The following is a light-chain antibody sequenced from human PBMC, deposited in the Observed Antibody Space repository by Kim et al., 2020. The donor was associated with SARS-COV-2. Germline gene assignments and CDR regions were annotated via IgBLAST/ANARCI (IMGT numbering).Light chain of an antibody. J-gene: IGKJ2*01. CDR2: GAS. Sequence: IQLTQSPSSLSASVGDRVTITCRASQGVGSSLAWYQQKPGKAPKLLIYGASSLQSGVPSRFSGSASGTDFSLTISSLQPEDFATYSCQRLHISPYSCGQGTKLEI. CDR1: QGVGSS. CDR3: QRLHISPYS. V-gene: IGKV1-9*01.